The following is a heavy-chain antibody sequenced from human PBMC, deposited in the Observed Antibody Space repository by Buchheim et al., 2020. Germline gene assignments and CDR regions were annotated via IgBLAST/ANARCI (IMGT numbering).Heavy chain of an antibody. CDR2: ISSSSTI. V-gene: IGHV3-48*02. D-gene: IGHD3-3*01. J-gene: IGHJ6*03. CDR3: ARDGTYYDFWSGYMDV. CDR1: GFTFSSYS. Sequence: EVQLVESGGGLVQPGGSLRLSCAASGFTFSSYSMNWVRQAPGKGLEWVSYISSSSTIYYADSVKGRFTISRDNAKNSLYLQMNSLRDEDTAVYYCARDGTYYDFWSGYMDVWGKGTT.